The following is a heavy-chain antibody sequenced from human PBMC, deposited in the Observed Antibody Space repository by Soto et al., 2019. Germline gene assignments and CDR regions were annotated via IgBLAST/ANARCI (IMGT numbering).Heavy chain of an antibody. V-gene: IGHV4-39*07. D-gene: IGHD3-10*01. Sequence: PSETLSLTCTVSGGSISSSSYYWGWIRQPPGKGLEWIGSIYYSGSTYYNPSLKSRVTISVDTSKNQFSLKLSSVTAADTAVYYCARAKTPLSYYYQNWFDPWGQGTLVTVSS. CDR2: IYYSGST. CDR1: GGSISSSSYY. CDR3: ARAKTPLSYYYQNWFDP. J-gene: IGHJ5*02.